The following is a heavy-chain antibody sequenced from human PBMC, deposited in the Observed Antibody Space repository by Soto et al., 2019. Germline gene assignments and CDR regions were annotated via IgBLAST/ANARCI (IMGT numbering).Heavy chain of an antibody. D-gene: IGHD6-13*01. V-gene: IGHV3-33*01. Sequence: GGSLRLSCAASGFTFSSYGMHWVRQAPGKGLEWVAVIWYDGSNKYYADSVKGRFTISRDNSKNTLYLQMNSLRAEDTAVYYCARDFWEAAAIDYWGQGTLVTVSS. CDR1: GFTFSSYG. CDR3: ARDFWEAAAIDY. CDR2: IWYDGSNK. J-gene: IGHJ4*02.